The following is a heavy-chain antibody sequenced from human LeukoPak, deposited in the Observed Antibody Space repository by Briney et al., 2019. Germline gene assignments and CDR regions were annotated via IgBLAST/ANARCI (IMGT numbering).Heavy chain of an antibody. CDR2: IYYSGST. V-gene: IGHV4-39*07. D-gene: IGHD2/OR15-2a*01. CDR1: GGSISSSSYY. Sequence: SETLSPTCTVSGGSISSSSYYWGWIRQPPGKGLEWIGSIYYSGSTYYNPSLKSRVTISVDTSKNQFSLKLSSVTAADTAVYYCARDVKEFDYWGQGTLVTVSS. J-gene: IGHJ4*02. CDR3: ARDVKEFDY.